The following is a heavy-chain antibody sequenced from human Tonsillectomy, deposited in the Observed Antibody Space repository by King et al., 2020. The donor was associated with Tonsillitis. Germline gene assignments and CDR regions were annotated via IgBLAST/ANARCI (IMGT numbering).Heavy chain of an antibody. CDR3: ARVYTAFDI. D-gene: IGHD3-16*01. CDR2: INHSGST. Sequence: VQLQQWGAGLLKPSETLSLTCAVYGGSFSGYYWSWIRQPPGKGMEWIGEINHSGSTNYNPSLKSRVTISVDTSKNQFSLKLSSVTAADTAVYYCARVYTAFDIWGQGTMVTVSS. J-gene: IGHJ3*02. CDR1: GGSFSGYY. V-gene: IGHV4-34*01.